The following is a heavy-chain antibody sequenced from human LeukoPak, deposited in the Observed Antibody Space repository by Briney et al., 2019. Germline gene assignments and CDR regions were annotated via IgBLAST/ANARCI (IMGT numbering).Heavy chain of an antibody. CDR1: GFTFSSYW. CDR2: IKEDGSEK. Sequence: GGSLRLSCAASGFTFSSYWMSWVRQAPGKGLEWVANIKEDGSEKYYVDSVKGRFTISRDDARNSVYLQMNSLRAEDTAVYYCARDKIVGATYFDSWGQGTLVTVSS. V-gene: IGHV3-7*01. D-gene: IGHD1-26*01. J-gene: IGHJ4*02. CDR3: ARDKIVGATYFDS.